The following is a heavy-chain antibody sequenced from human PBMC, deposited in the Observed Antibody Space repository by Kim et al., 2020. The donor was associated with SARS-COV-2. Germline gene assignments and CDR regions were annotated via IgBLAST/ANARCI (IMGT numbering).Heavy chain of an antibody. V-gene: IGHV3-13*01. CDR2: IGAAGDT. Sequence: GGSLRLSCAASGFTFSSYDMHWVRQATGKGLEWVSAIGAAGDTYYLGSVKGRFTISRENANNSLYLQMNSLRAGDTAVYYCARGSTSSGWYDYWGQGTLVTVSS. D-gene: IGHD6-19*01. CDR3: ARGSTSSGWYDY. CDR1: GFTFSSYD. J-gene: IGHJ4*02.